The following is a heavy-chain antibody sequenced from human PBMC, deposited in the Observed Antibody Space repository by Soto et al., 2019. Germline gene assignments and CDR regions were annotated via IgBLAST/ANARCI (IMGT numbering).Heavy chain of an antibody. CDR2: IIPNIGIA. Sequence: SVKVSCKASGYTFTSYGISWVRQAPGQGLEWMGRIIPNIGIANYAQKFQGRVTITADKSTSTAYMELSSLRSEDTAVYYCARDPWLVATIMSPTEGGAFDIWGQGTMVTVSS. D-gene: IGHD5-12*01. V-gene: IGHV1-69*04. CDR3: ARDPWLVATIMSPTEGGAFDI. CDR1: GYTFTSYG. J-gene: IGHJ3*02.